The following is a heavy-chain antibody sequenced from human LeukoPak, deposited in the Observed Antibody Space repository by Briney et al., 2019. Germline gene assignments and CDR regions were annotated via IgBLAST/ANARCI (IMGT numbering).Heavy chain of an antibody. Sequence: GGSLRLSCAASGFTFSSFSMSWVRQAPGKGLEWVSYISGSSSTIYYADSVKGRFTISRDNAKNSLYLQVNSLRDEDTAVYYCARSLLLGTSVDYWGQGTLVTVSS. D-gene: IGHD3-22*01. CDR3: ARSLLLGTSVDY. V-gene: IGHV3-48*02. CDR1: GFTFSSFS. J-gene: IGHJ4*02. CDR2: ISGSSSTI.